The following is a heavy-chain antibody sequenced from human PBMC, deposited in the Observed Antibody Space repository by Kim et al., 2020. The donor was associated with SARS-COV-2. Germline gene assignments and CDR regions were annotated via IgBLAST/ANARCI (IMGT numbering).Heavy chain of an antibody. J-gene: IGHJ4*02. CDR2: IYYSGST. CDR3: ASGQAVAVYFDY. D-gene: IGHD6-19*01. V-gene: IGHV4-31*03. CDR1: GGSISSGGYY. Sequence: SETLSLTCTVSGGSISSGGYYWSWIRQHPGKGLEWIGYIYYSGSTYYNPSLKSRVTISVDTSKNQFSLKLSSVTAADTAVYYCASGQAVAVYFDYWGQGTLVTVSS.